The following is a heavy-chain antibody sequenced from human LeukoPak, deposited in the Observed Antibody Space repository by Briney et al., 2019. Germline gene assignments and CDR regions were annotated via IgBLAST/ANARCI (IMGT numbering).Heavy chain of an antibody. CDR1: GYTFTGYY. Sequence: GASVKVSCKASGYTFTGYYMHWVRQAPGQGLEWMGWINPNSGGTNYAQKFQGRVTMTRDTSISTAYMELSRLRSDDTAVYYCARDSAGWTTVTSNRFDPWGQGTLVTVSS. CDR3: ARDSAGWTTVTSNRFDP. J-gene: IGHJ5*02. CDR2: INPNSGGT. D-gene: IGHD4-17*01. V-gene: IGHV1-2*02.